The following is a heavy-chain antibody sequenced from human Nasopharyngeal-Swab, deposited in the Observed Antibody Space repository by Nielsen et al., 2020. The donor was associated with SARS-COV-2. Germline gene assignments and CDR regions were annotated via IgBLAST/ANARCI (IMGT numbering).Heavy chain of an antibody. J-gene: IGHJ3*02. V-gene: IGHV3-23*01. Sequence: GESLKISCAASGFTFSSYAMSWVRQAPGKGLEWVSAISGSGGSTYYADSVKGRFTISRDNSKNTLYLQMNSLRAEDTAVYYCARDPIPAGGSDGFDIWGQGTMVTVSS. D-gene: IGHD1-26*01. CDR1: GFTFSSYA. CDR3: ARDPIPAGGSDGFDI. CDR2: ISGSGGST.